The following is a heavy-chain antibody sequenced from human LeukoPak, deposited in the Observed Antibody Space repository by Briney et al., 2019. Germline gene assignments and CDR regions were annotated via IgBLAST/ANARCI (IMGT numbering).Heavy chain of an antibody. J-gene: IGHJ3*02. D-gene: IGHD1-26*01. CDR1: GGSISSYY. CDR3: AGPGGGDAFDI. V-gene: IGHV4-59*08. CDR2: IYYSGST. Sequence: PSETLSLTCTVSGGSISSYYWSWIRQPPGKGLEWIGYIYYSGSTNYNPSLKSRVTISVDTSKNQFSLKLSSVTAADTAVYYCAGPGGGDAFDIWGQGTMVTVSS.